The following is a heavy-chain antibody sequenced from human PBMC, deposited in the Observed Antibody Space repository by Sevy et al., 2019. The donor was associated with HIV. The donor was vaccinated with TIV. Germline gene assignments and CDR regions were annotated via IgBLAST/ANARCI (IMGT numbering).Heavy chain of an antibody. D-gene: IGHD6-19*01. CDR3: VRAIQSDGSF. J-gene: IGHJ4*02. CDR1: GFNLENFW. V-gene: IGHV3-7*01. CDR2: IRQDGTEI. Sequence: GGSLGLSCVASGFNLENFWMNWVRQAPGKGLEWVANIRQDGTEIYYVASVKGRFTISRDNARNLVHLQMNSLRVEDTALYYCVRAIQSDGSFWGQGALVTVSS.